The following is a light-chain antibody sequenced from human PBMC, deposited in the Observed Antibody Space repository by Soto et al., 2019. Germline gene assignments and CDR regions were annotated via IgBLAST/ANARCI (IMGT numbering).Light chain of an antibody. V-gene: IGKV3-15*01. CDR2: GAS. CDR3: LQDHIYPLA. Sequence: EIVMTQSPATLSVSPGERATLSCRASQSVSSNLAWYQQKPGQAPRLLIYGASTRATGIPARFSGSGSGTEFTLTISSLQPEDFATYYCLQDHIYPLAFGPGTKVDIK. J-gene: IGKJ3*01. CDR1: QSVSSN.